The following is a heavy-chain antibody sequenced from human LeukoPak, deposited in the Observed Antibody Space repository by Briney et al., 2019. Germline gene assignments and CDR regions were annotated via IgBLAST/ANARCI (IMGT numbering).Heavy chain of an antibody. CDR1: GFTFDNYA. V-gene: IGHV3-23*01. Sequence: GGSLRLSCAASGFTFDNYAMSWVRQAPGKGLEWVSTISGSGGSTYYADSVKGRFTISRDNSKNTLYLQMNSLRAEDTAVYYCAKDPATDYGDYFDYWGQGTLVTVSS. D-gene: IGHD4-17*01. CDR2: ISGSGGST. J-gene: IGHJ4*02. CDR3: AKDPATDYGDYFDY.